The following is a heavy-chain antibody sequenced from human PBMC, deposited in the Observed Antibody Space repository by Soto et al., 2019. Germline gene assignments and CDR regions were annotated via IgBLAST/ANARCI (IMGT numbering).Heavy chain of an antibody. D-gene: IGHD1-26*01. J-gene: IGHJ4*02. CDR1: GYTFTSYG. CDR3: ARDRRYIVGAPIHY. V-gene: IGHV1-18*04. CDR2: ISAYNGNT. Sequence: ASVKVSCKASGYTFTSYGISWVRQAPGQGLEWMGWISAYNGNTNYAQKLQGRVTMTTDTSTSTAYMELRSLRSDDTAVYYCARDRRYIVGAPIHYSGPGTLLTVYS.